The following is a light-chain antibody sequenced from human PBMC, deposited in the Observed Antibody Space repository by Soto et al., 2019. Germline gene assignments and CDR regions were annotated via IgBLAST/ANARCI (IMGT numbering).Light chain of an antibody. Sequence: EIQMTQSPSSVSASVGDRVTITCRASQGISSWLAWYQQKQGKAPKXLIYAASSLQSGVPSRFSGSGCGTDVTITISSLQPEDGATYYGLQANSFPITFGQGTRLEI. CDR2: AAS. CDR1: QGISSW. V-gene: IGKV1-12*01. J-gene: IGKJ5*01. CDR3: LQANSFPIT.